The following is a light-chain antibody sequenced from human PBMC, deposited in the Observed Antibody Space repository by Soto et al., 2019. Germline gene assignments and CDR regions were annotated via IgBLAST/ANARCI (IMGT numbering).Light chain of an antibody. J-gene: IGKJ5*01. CDR1: LTVSSDY. CDR3: QQYGSSPIT. Sequence: EVVLTQSPGTLSLSPGERATLSCRASLTVSSDYLAWYQQKPGQAPRLLIYGASTRATGIPDRFSGTGSGTDFTLSIIRLEPEDFAVYYCQQYGSSPITFGQGTDWRL. V-gene: IGKV3-20*01. CDR2: GAS.